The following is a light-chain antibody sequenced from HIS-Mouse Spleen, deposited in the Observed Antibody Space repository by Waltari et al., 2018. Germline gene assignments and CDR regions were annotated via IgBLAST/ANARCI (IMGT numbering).Light chain of an antibody. CDR3: CSYAGSSTFVVV. V-gene: IGLV2-23*03. Sequence: QSALTQPASVSGSPGQSITIACTGTSSDVGSYNLVSWYQQHTGKAPKLMIYEGGKRPSGVSNRFSGSKSGNTVSLTISGLQAEDEADYYCCSYAGSSTFVVVFGGGTKLTVL. J-gene: IGLJ2*01. CDR2: EGG. CDR1: SSDVGSYNL.